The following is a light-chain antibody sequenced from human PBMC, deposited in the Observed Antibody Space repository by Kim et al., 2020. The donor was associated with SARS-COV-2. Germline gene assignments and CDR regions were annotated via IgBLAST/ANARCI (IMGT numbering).Light chain of an antibody. CDR3: QQYDNLPYT. V-gene: IGKV1-33*01. Sequence: SASGGDRVTIACQASQDINKCLNWYQQKPGKAPKLLINDVFNLEKGVPSRFSGSGSGTDFTFTINSLQPEDIATYYCQQYDNLPYTFGQGTKLEI. J-gene: IGKJ2*01. CDR2: DVF. CDR1: QDINKC.